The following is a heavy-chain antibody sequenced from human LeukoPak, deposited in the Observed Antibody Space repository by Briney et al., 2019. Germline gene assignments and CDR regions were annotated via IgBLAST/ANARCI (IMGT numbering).Heavy chain of an antibody. CDR2: INPNSGGT. V-gene: IGHV1-2*02. CDR1: GYTFTGYY. CDR3: ARAASNWNYVYY. J-gene: IGHJ4*02. D-gene: IGHD1-1*01. Sequence: GASVKVSCKASGYTFTGYYIHWARQAPGQGLEWMGWINPNSGGTHYAQKFQGRVTMTRDTSISTAYMELSRLRSDDTAVYYCARAASNWNYVYYWGQGSLVTVSS.